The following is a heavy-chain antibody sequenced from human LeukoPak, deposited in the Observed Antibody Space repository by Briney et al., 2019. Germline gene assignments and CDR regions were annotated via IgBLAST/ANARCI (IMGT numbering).Heavy chain of an antibody. CDR2: VFRTGTT. CDR3: ARRVGFYGSGSLNYFDP. CDR1: GGSIASSSYY. J-gene: IGHJ5*01. V-gene: IGHV4-39*02. Sequence: PSETLSLTCSVSGGSIASSSYYWGWIRQPPGKGLEWIGSVFRTGTTYYSASPKSRVSISVDTSKNDFALKPASVTAADTAMYFCARRVGFYGSGSLNYFDPWGQGILVSVSS. D-gene: IGHD3-10*01.